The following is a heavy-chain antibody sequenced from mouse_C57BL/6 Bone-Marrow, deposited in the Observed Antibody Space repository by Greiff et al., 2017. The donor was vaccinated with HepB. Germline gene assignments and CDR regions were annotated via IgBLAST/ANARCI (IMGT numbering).Heavy chain of an antibody. CDR3: ARHGGIYYDSFYAMDY. D-gene: IGHD2-4*01. Sequence: EVKLMESGGGLVQPGGSLKLSCAASGFTFSDYYMYWVRQTPEKRLEWVAYISNGGGSTYYPDTVKGRFTISRDNAKNTLYLQMSRLKSEDTAMYYCARHGGIYYDSFYAMDYWGQGTSVTVSS. CDR1: GFTFSDYY. V-gene: IGHV5-12*01. J-gene: IGHJ4*01. CDR2: ISNGGGST.